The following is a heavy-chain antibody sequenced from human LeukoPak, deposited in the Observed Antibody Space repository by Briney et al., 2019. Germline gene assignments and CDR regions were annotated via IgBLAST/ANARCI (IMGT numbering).Heavy chain of an antibody. CDR3: AKALGCSSGWYFDY. CDR1: GFTCSSYA. V-gene: IGHV3-23*01. J-gene: IGHJ4*02. Sequence: GWSLRLSCGTSGFTCSSYAMSWVRQAPGKGLKWVSAISGSGGSTYYADSVKGRFTISRDNSKNTLYLQMNSLRAEDTAVYYCAKALGCSSGWYFDYWGQGTLVTVSS. D-gene: IGHD6-19*01. CDR2: ISGSGGST.